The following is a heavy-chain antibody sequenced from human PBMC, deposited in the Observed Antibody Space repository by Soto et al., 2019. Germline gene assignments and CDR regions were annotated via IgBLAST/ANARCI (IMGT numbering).Heavy chain of an antibody. D-gene: IGHD2-2*01. CDR1: GFTFDDYA. V-gene: IGHV3-9*01. CDR2: ISWNSGSI. Sequence: GGSLRLSCAASGFTFDDYAMHWVRQAPGKGLEWVSGISWNSGSIGYADSVKGRFTISRDNSKNTLYLQMNSLRAEDTAVYYCASPKRVPAAPYFDYWGQGTLVTVSS. CDR3: ASPKRVPAAPYFDY. J-gene: IGHJ4*02.